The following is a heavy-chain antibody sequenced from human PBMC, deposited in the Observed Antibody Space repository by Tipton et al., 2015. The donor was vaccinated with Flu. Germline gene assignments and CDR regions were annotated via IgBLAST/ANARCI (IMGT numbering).Heavy chain of an antibody. CDR1: GDSISSYY. CDR2: IYYSGST. CDR3: ARLYYYDSSGYYYGGWFDP. J-gene: IGHJ5*02. Sequence: LRLSCTVSGDSISSYYWSWIRQPPGKGLEWIGYIYYSGSTNYNPSLKSRVTISVDTSKNQFSLKLSSVTAADTAVYYCARLYYYDSSGYYYGGWFDPWGQGTLVTVSP. V-gene: IGHV4-59*01. D-gene: IGHD3-22*01.